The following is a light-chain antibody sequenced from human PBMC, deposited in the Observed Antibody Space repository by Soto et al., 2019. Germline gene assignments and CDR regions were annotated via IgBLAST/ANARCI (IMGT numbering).Light chain of an antibody. V-gene: IGLV2-14*03. Sequence: QSALTQPASESGSPGESITISCTGTSSDVGAYNYVSWYQQHPGKAPKLMIYDVSNRPSGVSNRFSGSKSGNTASLTISGLQAEDEADYYCSSYTSTNSLFGGGTKLTVL. CDR2: DVS. CDR1: SSDVGAYNY. CDR3: SSYTSTNSL. J-gene: IGLJ2*01.